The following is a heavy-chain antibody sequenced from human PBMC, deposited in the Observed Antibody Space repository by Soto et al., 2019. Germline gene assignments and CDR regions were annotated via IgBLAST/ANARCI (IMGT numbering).Heavy chain of an antibody. J-gene: IGHJ6*02. CDR3: ASLFWSGYYAYYYGMDV. Sequence: EVQLVESGGGLVKPGGSLRLSCAASGFTFSSYSMNWVRQAPGKGLEWVSFISSSSSYIYYADSVKGRFTISRDNAKNSLYLQMNSLRAEDTAVYYCASLFWSGYYAYYYGMDVWGQGTTVTVSS. CDR2: ISSSSSYI. D-gene: IGHD3-3*01. CDR1: GFTFSSYS. V-gene: IGHV3-21*01.